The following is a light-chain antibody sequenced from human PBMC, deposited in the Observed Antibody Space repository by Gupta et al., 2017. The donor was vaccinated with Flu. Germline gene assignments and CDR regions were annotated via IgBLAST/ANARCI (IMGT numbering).Light chain of an antibody. J-gene: IGKJ5*01. V-gene: IGKV3-11*01. Sequence: ERNTLSCGANQGQVNYLAWYQQKHGQAPSLLIFDSSTRATGIPARFSGSGSGTDFTLTISSLEPDDFAVYYYQQRSNWPQVTFGQGTRLDIK. CDR1: QGQVNY. CDR2: DSS. CDR3: QQRSNWPQVT.